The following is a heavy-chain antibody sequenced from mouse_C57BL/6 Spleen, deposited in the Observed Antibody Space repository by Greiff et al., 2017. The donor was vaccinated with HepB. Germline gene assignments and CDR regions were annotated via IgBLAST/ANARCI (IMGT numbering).Heavy chain of an antibody. D-gene: IGHD4-1*01. CDR2: ISSGSSTI. CDR1: GFTFSDYG. Sequence: EVKVVESGGGLVKPGGSLKLSCAASGFTFSDYGMHWVRQAPEKGLEWVAYISSGSSTIYYADTVKGRFTISRDNAKNTLFLQMTSLRSEDTAMYYWARPGANWAYFDYWGQGTTLTVSS. CDR3: ARPGANWAYFDY. V-gene: IGHV5-17*01. J-gene: IGHJ2*01.